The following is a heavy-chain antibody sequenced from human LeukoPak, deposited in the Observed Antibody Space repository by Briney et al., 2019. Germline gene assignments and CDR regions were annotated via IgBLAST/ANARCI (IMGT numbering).Heavy chain of an antibody. J-gene: IGHJ4*02. V-gene: IGHV1-69*05. CDR3: AILPSRGGVLPFDY. D-gene: IGHD3-16*01. CDR1: GGTFSSYA. CDR2: IIPIFGTA. Sequence: GASVKVSCKASGGTFSSYAISWVRQAPGQGLEWMGGIIPIFGTANYAQKFQGRVTITTDESTSTAYMELSSLRSEDTAVYYCAILPSRGGVLPFDYWGQGTLVTVSS.